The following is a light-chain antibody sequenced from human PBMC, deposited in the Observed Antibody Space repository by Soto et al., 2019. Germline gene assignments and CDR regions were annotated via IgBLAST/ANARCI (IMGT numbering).Light chain of an antibody. Sequence: EIVMTQSPATLSVSPGETATLSCRASQSVSSNLAWYQQKPGQAPRLLIYGASTRATGIPARFSGSGSGTEFTLTISSLQSEDFAVYYCQQYNNWPPTFGQGTKGDI. CDR3: QQYNNWPPT. J-gene: IGKJ1*01. V-gene: IGKV3-15*01. CDR2: GAS. CDR1: QSVSSN.